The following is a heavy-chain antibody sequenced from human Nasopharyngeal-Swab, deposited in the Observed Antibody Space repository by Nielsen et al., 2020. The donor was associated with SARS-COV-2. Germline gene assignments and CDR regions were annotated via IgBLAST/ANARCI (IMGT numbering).Heavy chain of an antibody. J-gene: IGHJ4*02. CDR1: GFTFSSYG. D-gene: IGHD3-22*01. CDR2: IWYDGSNK. CDR3: ARDYYDSSGYYYFDY. Sequence: GSLKISCAASGFTFSSYGMHWVRQAPGKGLEWVAVIWYDGSNKYYADSVKGRFTISRDNSKNTLYLQMNSLRAEDTAVYYCARDYYDSSGYYYFDYWGQGTLVTVSS. V-gene: IGHV3-33*01.